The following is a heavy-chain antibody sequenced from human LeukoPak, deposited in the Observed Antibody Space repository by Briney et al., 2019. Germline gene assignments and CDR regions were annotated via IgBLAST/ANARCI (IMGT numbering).Heavy chain of an antibody. J-gene: IGHJ3*02. D-gene: IGHD3-22*01. Sequence: ASVKVSCKASGYSFTNYGISWVRQAPGQGLEWMGWISAYNSNTNNAQKFQGRVTMTTDTSTSTAYMELRSLRSDDTAVYYCASQEYYYDSSGYYAGAFDIWGQGTMVTVSS. V-gene: IGHV1-18*01. CDR3: ASQEYYYDSSGYYAGAFDI. CDR1: GYSFTNYG. CDR2: ISAYNSNT.